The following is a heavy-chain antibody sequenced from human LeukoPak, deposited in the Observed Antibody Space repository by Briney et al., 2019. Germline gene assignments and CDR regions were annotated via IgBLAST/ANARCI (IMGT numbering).Heavy chain of an antibody. CDR3: ARDGIGAAAGCFDY. D-gene: IGHD6-13*01. CDR2: MYTNGES. V-gene: IGHV4-61*02. J-gene: IGHJ4*02. CDR1: GGSISSGGHY. Sequence: SETLSLTCTVSGGSISSGGHYWSWIRQPAGKGLEWIGRMYTNGESDYNPSLKSRVTMSVDTSKNQFSLKLSSVTAADTAVYYCARDGIGAAAGCFDYWGQGTLVTVSS.